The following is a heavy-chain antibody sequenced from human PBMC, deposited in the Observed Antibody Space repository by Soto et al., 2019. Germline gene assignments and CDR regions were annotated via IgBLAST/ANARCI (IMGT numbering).Heavy chain of an antibody. CDR2: IIPIFGTA. CDR1: GGTFSSYA. CDR3: ARGPKPYYYDSSGYYSHY. Sequence: ASVKVFCKASGGTFSSYAISWVRQAPGQGLEWMGGIIPIFGTANYAQKFQGRVTITADESTSTAYMELSSLRSEDTAVYYCARGPKPYYYDSSGYYSHYWGQGTLVTVSS. V-gene: IGHV1-69*13. D-gene: IGHD3-22*01. J-gene: IGHJ4*02.